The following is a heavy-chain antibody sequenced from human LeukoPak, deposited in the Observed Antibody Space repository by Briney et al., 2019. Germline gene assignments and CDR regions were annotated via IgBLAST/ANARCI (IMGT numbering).Heavy chain of an antibody. V-gene: IGHV4-59*02. D-gene: IGHD2-21*02. CDR2: MYYSGTT. J-gene: IGHJ4*02. Sequence: SGGSLRLSCAASGFTVSDNSMNWVRQAPGKGLEWIGFMYYSGTTNYNPSLKSRVTISLGMSKNQFSLKLSSVTAADTAVYYCARLPMAVTPHVDYWGQGTLVTVSS. CDR3: ARLPMAVTPHVDY. CDR1: GFTVSDNS.